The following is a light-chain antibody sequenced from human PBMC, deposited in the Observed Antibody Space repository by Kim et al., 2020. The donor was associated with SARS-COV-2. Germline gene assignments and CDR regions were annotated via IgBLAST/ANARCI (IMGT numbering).Light chain of an antibody. Sequence: SVGDRVTITCQASQDISKYLNWYQQKPGKAPKLLIYDASNLETGVPSRFSGSGSGTDFTFTISSLQPEDIATYYCQQYDNLPGFTFGPGTKVDIK. CDR3: QQYDNLPGFT. V-gene: IGKV1-33*01. J-gene: IGKJ3*01. CDR2: DAS. CDR1: QDISKY.